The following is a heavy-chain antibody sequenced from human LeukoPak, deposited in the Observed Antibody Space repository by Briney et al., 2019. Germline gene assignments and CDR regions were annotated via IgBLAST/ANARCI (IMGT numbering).Heavy chain of an antibody. Sequence: SVKVSCKASGGTFSSYAISWVRQAPGQGLEWMGGIIPIFGTANYAQKFQGRVTITADESTSTAYMELSSLRSEDTAVYYCARPLDYDILTGYCPFGYWGQGTLVTVS. V-gene: IGHV1-69*13. J-gene: IGHJ4*02. CDR1: GGTFSSYA. CDR3: ARPLDYDILTGYCPFGY. CDR2: IIPIFGTA. D-gene: IGHD3-9*01.